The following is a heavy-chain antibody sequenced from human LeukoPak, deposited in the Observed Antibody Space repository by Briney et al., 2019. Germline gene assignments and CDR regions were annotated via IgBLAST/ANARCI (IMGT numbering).Heavy chain of an antibody. V-gene: IGHV3-23*01. CDR3: AKVTSRIVGLVDY. J-gene: IGHJ4*02. CDR2: ISGSGGST. D-gene: IGHD2-2*01. Sequence: GGSLRLSCAASEFTFSTYNMNWVRQAPGKGLEWVSAISGSGGSTYYADSVKGRFTISRDNSKNTLYLQMNSLRAEDTAVYYCAKVTSRIVGLVDYWGQGTLVTVSS. CDR1: EFTFSTYN.